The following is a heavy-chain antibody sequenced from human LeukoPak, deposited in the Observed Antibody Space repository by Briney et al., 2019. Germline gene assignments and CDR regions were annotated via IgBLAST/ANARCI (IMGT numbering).Heavy chain of an antibody. CDR2: VNAGNGNT. CDR1: GYTFTSYA. D-gene: IGHD2-15*01. Sequence: ASVKVSCKASGYTFTSYAMHWVRQAPGQRLEWMGWVNAGNGNTKYSQKFQGRVTITRDTSASTAYMELSSLRSEGTAVYYCARGCSGGSCFGDPFNWFDPWGQGTLVTVSS. J-gene: IGHJ5*02. V-gene: IGHV1-3*01. CDR3: ARGCSGGSCFGDPFNWFDP.